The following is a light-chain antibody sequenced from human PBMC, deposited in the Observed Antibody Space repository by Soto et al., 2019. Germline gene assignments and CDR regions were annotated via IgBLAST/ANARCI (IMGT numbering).Light chain of an antibody. CDR2: DAS. CDR3: QQRSNWPLT. V-gene: IGKV3-11*01. J-gene: IGKJ4*01. Sequence: EIVLTQSPATLSLSPGERATLSCRASESVSTYLAWYQQKPGQAPRLLMYDASNRVAGIPGRFSGSGSGTDFTLTISGLEPEDFAVYYCQQRSNWPLTFGGGNKVDIK. CDR1: ESVSTY.